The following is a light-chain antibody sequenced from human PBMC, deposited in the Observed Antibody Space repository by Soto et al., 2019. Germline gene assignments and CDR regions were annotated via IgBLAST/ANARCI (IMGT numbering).Light chain of an antibody. J-gene: IGLJ2*01. V-gene: IGLV2-14*02. CDR1: NSDFGTYNL. CDR2: EVS. Sequence: QSALTQPASVSASPGQSITISCTGTNSDFGTYNLVSWYQHHPGKAPKLIIYEVSNRPSGVSNRFSGSKSGNTASLTISGLQAEDEADYYCSSYTSSSIVVFGGGTKLTVL. CDR3: SSYTSSSIVV.